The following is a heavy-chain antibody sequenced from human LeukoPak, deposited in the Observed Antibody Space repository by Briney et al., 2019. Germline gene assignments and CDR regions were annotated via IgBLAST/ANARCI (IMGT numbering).Heavy chain of an antibody. CDR3: AWLSCSTTSCYDYYYYMDV. CDR1: GYSFTSYW. CDR2: IYPGDSDT. D-gene: IGHD2-2*01. Sequence: GESLKISCKGSGYSFTSYWIGWVCQMSGKGLEWMGIIYPGDSDTRYSPSFQGQVTISTDKSISTAYLQWSSLKASDTAMYYCAWLSCSTTSCYDYYYYMDVWGKGTTVTVSS. V-gene: IGHV5-51*01. J-gene: IGHJ6*03.